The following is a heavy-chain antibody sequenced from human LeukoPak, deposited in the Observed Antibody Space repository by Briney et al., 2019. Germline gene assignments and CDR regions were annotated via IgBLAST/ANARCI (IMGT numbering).Heavy chain of an antibody. CDR2: IYTSGST. J-gene: IGHJ4*02. CDR1: GGSISSSDY. Sequence: SETLSLTCTVSGGSISSSDYWSWIRQPAGKGLEWIGRIYTSGSTDYNPSLKSRVTMSVDTSKNKFSLKVTSVTAADTAVYYCARGYYDSSGYYTEFANWGQGTLVTVSS. D-gene: IGHD3-22*01. CDR3: ARGYYDSSGYYTEFAN. V-gene: IGHV4-4*07.